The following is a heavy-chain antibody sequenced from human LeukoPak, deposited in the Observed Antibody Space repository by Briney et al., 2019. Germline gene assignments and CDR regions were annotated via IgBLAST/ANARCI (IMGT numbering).Heavy chain of an antibody. J-gene: IGHJ4*02. Sequence: PSETLSLTCTISGDFVTNSKWWSWVRQSPGKGLEWIGEIYHSGITNYNPSLKSRVTISVDKSKNQLSLKLNSVIAADTAIYYCARGAASVGYFEYWGQGTLVAVSS. CDR2: IYHSGIT. V-gene: IGHV4-4*02. D-gene: IGHD2-15*01. CDR1: GDFVTNSKW. CDR3: ARGAASVGYFEY.